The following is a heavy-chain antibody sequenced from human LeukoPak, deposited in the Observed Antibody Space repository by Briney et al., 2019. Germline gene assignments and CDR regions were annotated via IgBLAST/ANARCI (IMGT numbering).Heavy chain of an antibody. CDR3: ARVRDYSSSSLDY. CDR1: GYTFAGYY. V-gene: IGHV1-2*02. CDR2: INPNSGGT. Sequence: VASVKVSCKASGYTFAGYYVCWVRQAPGQGLEWMGWINPNSGGTKYAQKFQGRVTMPRDTSINTASMELSRLRSDDTAVYYCARVRDYSSSSLDYWGQGTLVTVST. D-gene: IGHD6-6*01. J-gene: IGHJ4*02.